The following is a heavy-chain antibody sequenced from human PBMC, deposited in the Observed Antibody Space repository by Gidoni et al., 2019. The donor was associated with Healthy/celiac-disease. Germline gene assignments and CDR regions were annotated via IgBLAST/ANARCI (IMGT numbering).Heavy chain of an antibody. CDR3: ARGWLQVGYFDY. D-gene: IGHD5-12*01. CDR2: ISYVGGNK. CDR1: GFTFRSYA. V-gene: IGHV3-30-3*01. Sequence: PASGFTFRSYAMHWVRQVPGKGLEWLAVISYVGGNKYYADSVKGRFTISRDNSKNALYLQMNSLRAEDTSVYYCARGWLQVGYFDYCGQGTLVTVSS. J-gene: IGHJ4*02.